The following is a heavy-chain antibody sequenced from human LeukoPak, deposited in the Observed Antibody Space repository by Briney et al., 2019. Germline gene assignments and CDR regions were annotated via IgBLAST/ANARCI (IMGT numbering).Heavy chain of an antibody. D-gene: IGHD6-19*01. Sequence: PGGSLRLSCAASGFTFSSYAISWVRQAPGEGLGWGSAISGRGGSTYYADSVKGRFTISRDNSKNTLYLQMNSLRAEDTAVYYCAKPRTQKSHRAVAGDYYYYGMDVWGQGTTVTVSS. J-gene: IGHJ6*02. V-gene: IGHV3-23*01. CDR1: GFTFSSYA. CDR3: AKPRTQKSHRAVAGDYYYYGMDV. CDR2: ISGRGGST.